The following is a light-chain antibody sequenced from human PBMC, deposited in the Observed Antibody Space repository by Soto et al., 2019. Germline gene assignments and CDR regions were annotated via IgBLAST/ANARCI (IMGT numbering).Light chain of an antibody. V-gene: IGKV3-15*01. CDR2: GAS. CDR1: QSVSSN. CDR3: QQYNNWPPHWT. J-gene: IGKJ1*01. Sequence: EIVMTQSPATLSVSPGERATLSCRASQSVSSNLAWYQQKPGQAPRLLIYGASTRATGIPARFSGSGSGTEFTLTISSLQSEDFAVYYCQQYNNWPPHWTFGQGTKV.